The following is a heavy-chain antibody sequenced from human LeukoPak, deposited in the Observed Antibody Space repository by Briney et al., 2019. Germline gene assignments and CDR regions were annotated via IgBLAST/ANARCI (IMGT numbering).Heavy chain of an antibody. D-gene: IGHD1-7*01. Sequence: SETLSLTCAVYGGSFSGYYWSWIRQPPGKGLEWIGEINHSGSTNYNPSLKSLVTISVDTSKNQFSLKLRSVTAADTAVYYCARLYGNYQNYFDYWGQGTLVTVSS. CDR2: INHSGST. V-gene: IGHV4-34*01. CDR3: ARLYGNYQNYFDY. CDR1: GGSFSGYY. J-gene: IGHJ4*02.